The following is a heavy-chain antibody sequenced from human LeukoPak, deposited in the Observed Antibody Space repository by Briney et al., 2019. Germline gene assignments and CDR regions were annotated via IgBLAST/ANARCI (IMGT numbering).Heavy chain of an antibody. CDR2: VYHSGST. CDR1: GGSISSSNW. J-gene: IGHJ4*02. CDR3: AREDKESSGWYAVDY. Sequence: SETLSLTCAVSGGSISSSNWWSWVHQPPGKGLEWIGEVYHSGSTNYNPSLKSRVTISIDVSKSQFSLKLRSVTAADTAVYYCAREDKESSGWYAVDYWGQGTLVTVSS. D-gene: IGHD6-19*01. V-gene: IGHV4-4*02.